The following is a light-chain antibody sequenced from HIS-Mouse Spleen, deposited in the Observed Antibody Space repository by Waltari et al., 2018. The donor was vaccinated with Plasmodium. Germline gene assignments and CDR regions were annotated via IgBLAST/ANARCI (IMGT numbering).Light chain of an antibody. CDR3: MQGTHWPPIFT. CDR2: KVS. J-gene: IGKJ3*01. Sequence: DVVMTQSPLSLPVTLGQPASISCRSSQSLVYSDGNTYLNWIQPRPGQSPRRLISKVSNRDSGVPDRFSGSGSGTDFTLKISRVEAEDVGVYYCMQGTHWPPIFTFGPGTKVDIK. CDR1: QSLVYSDGNTY. V-gene: IGKV2-30*01.